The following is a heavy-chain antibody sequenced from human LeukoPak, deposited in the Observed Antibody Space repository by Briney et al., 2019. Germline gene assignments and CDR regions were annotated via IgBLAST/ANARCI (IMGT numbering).Heavy chain of an antibody. Sequence: ASVKVSCKASGGTFSSYAISWVRQAPGQGPEWMGRIIPIFGIANYAQKFQGRVTITADKSTSTAYMELSSLRSEDTAVYYCARAGYCSGGSCPVSWFDPWGQGTLVTVSS. CDR2: IIPIFGIA. D-gene: IGHD2-15*01. CDR1: GGTFSSYA. CDR3: ARAGYCSGGSCPVSWFDP. J-gene: IGHJ5*02. V-gene: IGHV1-69*04.